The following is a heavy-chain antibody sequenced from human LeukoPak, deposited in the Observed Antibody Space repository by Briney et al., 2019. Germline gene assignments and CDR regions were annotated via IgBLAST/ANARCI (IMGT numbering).Heavy chain of an antibody. CDR2: ISGSGGYT. CDR1: GFTFSNYA. Sequence: EGSLRLSCAASGFTFSNYAMSWVRQAPGKGLEWVSGISGSGGYTYYADSVKGRFTISRDNSNNTPYLQMNSLRAEDTAVYYCAKDLYCSSTSCYMDVWGKGTTVTVPS. CDR3: AKDLYCSSTSCYMDV. V-gene: IGHV3-23*01. D-gene: IGHD2-2*01. J-gene: IGHJ6*03.